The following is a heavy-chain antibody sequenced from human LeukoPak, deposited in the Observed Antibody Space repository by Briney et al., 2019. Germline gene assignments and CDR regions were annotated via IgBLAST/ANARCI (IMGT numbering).Heavy chain of an antibody. CDR2: INHSGST. Sequence: KPSETLSLTCAVYGGSFSGYYWSWIRQPPGKGLEWIGEINHSGSTNYNPSLKSRVTISVDTSKNQFSLKLSSVTAADTAVYYCARVAYDFWSGYWSRIDYWGQGTLVTVSS. V-gene: IGHV4-34*01. CDR1: GGSFSGYY. CDR3: ARVAYDFWSGYWSRIDY. J-gene: IGHJ4*02. D-gene: IGHD3-3*01.